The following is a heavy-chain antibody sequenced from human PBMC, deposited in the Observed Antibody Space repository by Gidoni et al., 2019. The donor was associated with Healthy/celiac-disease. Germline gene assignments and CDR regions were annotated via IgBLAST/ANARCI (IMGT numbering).Heavy chain of an antibody. CDR2: ISSSSSTI. CDR1: GFTFSSYS. J-gene: IGHJ4*02. Sequence: EVQLVESGGDLVQPGGSLRLSCSASGFTFSSYSMNWVRQAPGKGLGWVSYISSSSSTIYYADSVKGRFTISRDNAKNSLYLQMNSLRAEDTAVYYCARGSYGDYGGAYWGQGTLVTVSS. CDR3: ARGSYGDYGGAY. V-gene: IGHV3-48*04. D-gene: IGHD4-17*01.